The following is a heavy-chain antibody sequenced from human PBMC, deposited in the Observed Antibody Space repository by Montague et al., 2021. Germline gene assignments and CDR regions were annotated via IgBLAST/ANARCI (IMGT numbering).Heavy chain of an antibody. D-gene: IGHD6-13*01. CDR1: GFSLATSGVG. CDR2: IFWDDDK. CDR3: APKIAAHKAHDGFSV. J-gene: IGHJ3*01. V-gene: IGHV2-5*02. Sequence: PPLVKPPQTLTLTCTFSGFSLATSGVGVAWLRQPPGKALEWLALIFWDDDKRYSPSLKSRLTITKDTTKNQVVLTLTNMDPVDTATYFCAPKIAAHKAHDGFSVWGQGTVVTVSA.